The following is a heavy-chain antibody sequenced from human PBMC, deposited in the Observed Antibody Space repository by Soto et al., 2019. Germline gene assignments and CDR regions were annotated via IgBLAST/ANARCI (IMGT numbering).Heavy chain of an antibody. CDR3: ARDLSGNTTPYFDL. V-gene: IGHV3-30*03. CDR2: TSYDGTKK. CDR1: GFPVGSYG. J-gene: IGHJ4*02. D-gene: IGHD1-7*01. Sequence: RGGSLRLAGAVSGFPVGSYGMHGVREAPGKGLEWVAITSYDGTKKNYADSVKGRFTISRDNAKNTLYLQMSSLTVEDTAVYYCARDLSGNTTPYFDLWGQGTLVTVSS.